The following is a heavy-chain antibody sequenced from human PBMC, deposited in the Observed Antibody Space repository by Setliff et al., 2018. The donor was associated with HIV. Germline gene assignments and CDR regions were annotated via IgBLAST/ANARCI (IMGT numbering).Heavy chain of an antibody. CDR1: GFTFSNYW. V-gene: IGHV3-74*01. Sequence: GGSLRLSCAASGFTFSNYWMHWVRQAPGKGLEWVSRIDNNGGSRGYADSVQGRFTISRENGWNTLYLQMNSLRGDDTAVYYCARGDTNVYYYVYPDFWGQGTPVTVSS. CDR2: IDNNGGSR. CDR3: ARGDTNVYYYVYPDF. D-gene: IGHD3-22*01. J-gene: IGHJ4*02.